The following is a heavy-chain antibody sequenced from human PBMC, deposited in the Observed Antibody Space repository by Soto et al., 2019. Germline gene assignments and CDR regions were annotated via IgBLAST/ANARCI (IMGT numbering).Heavy chain of an antibody. D-gene: IGHD3-9*01. CDR3: VRGLLTGYGYFFDY. V-gene: IGHV1-8*01. CDR1: GNTFTSYD. Sequence: GASVKVSCKASGNTFTSYDINWVRQATGQGLEWMGWMNPNGGNTGYAQKFQGRVTMTRDTSISTAYMELSSLRSEDTAVYYCVRGLLTGYGYFFDYWGQGTLVTVSS. J-gene: IGHJ4*02. CDR2: MNPNGGNT.